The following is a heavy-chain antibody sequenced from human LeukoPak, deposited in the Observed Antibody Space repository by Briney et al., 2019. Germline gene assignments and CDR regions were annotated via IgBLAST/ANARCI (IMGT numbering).Heavy chain of an antibody. Sequence: SETLSLTYTVSGGSISSYYCSWIRQPPGKGLEWIGYIYYSGSTNYNPSLKSRVTISVDTSKNQFSLKLSSVTAADTAVYYCAREGVDTAMGPFDYWGQGTLVTVSS. D-gene: IGHD5-18*01. J-gene: IGHJ4*02. V-gene: IGHV4-59*01. CDR3: AREGVDTAMGPFDY. CDR2: IYYSGST. CDR1: GGSISSYY.